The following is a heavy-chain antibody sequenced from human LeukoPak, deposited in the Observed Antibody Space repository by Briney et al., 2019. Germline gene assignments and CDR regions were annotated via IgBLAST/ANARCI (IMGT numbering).Heavy chain of an antibody. V-gene: IGHV4-59*01. CDR3: ARPGKDYSNSDAFDI. CDR1: GGSISSYY. D-gene: IGHD4-11*01. CDR2: IYYSGST. Sequence: SETLSLTCTVSGGSISSYYWSWIRQPPGKGLEWIGYIYYSGSTNYNPSLKSRVTISVDTSKNQFSLKLSSVTAADTAVYYCARPGKDYSNSDAFDIWGQGTMVTVSS. J-gene: IGHJ3*02.